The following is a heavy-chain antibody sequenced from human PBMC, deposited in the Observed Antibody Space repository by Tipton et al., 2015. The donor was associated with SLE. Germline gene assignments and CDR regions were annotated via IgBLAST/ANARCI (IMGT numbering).Heavy chain of an antibody. J-gene: IGHJ2*01. D-gene: IGHD6-19*01. CDR2: IYSGGST. CDR1: GFTVSSNY. Sequence: SLRLSCAASGFTVSSNYMSWVRQAPGKGLEWVSVIYSGGSTYYADSVKGRFTISRDNSKNTLYLQMNSLRAEDTAVYYCARSRGYSGWYAVGYFDLWGRGTLVTVSS. V-gene: IGHV3-53*01. CDR3: ARSRGYSGWYAVGYFDL.